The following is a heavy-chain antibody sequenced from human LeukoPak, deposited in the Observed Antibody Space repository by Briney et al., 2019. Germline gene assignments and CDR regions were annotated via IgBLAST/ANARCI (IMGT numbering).Heavy chain of an antibody. D-gene: IGHD3-16*02. CDR3: VWGGYRSFDY. Sequence: AGGSLRLSCAASGFTFSDYYINWIRQAPGKGLEWVSYISSSGGTIYYAGSVKGRFTISRDNPKNSLYLQMNSLRAEDTAVYYCVWGGYRSFDYWGQGTLVTVSS. J-gene: IGHJ4*02. CDR1: GFTFSDYY. CDR2: ISSSGGTI. V-gene: IGHV3-11*01.